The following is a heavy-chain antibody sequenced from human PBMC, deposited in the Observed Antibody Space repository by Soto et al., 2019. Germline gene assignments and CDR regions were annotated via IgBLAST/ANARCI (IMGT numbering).Heavy chain of an antibody. V-gene: IGHV1-18*01. J-gene: IGHJ4*02. CDR1: GYTFTSYG. CDR3: AGSRPSGPFDY. Sequence: ASVTVSCQASGYTFTSYGISWVRQAPGQGLEWMRWISAYNGNTNYAQKLQGRVTMTTDTSTSTAYMELRSLRSDDTAVYYCAGSRPSGPFDYWGQGTLVTVSS. CDR2: ISAYNGNT. D-gene: IGHD6-19*01.